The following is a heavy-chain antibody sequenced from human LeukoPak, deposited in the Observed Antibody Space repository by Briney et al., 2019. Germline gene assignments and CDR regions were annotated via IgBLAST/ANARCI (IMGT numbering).Heavy chain of an antibody. V-gene: IGHV3-23*01. D-gene: IGHD3-22*01. CDR3: AKGSHRDYDDSSGYDY. CDR2: ISGSGGST. CDR1: GFTFSSYA. J-gene: IGHJ4*02. Sequence: GGSLRLSCAASGFTFSSYAMSWVRQAPGKGLEWVSGISGSGGSTYYADSVKGRFTISRDNSKNTLYLQMNSLRAEDTAVYYFAKGSHRDYDDSSGYDYWGQGTLVTVSS.